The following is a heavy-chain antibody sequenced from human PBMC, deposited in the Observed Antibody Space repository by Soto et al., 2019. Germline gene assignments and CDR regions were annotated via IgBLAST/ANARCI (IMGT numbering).Heavy chain of an antibody. CDR1: GFPFSIYA. CDR3: AKDFEPAYDYGMDV. J-gene: IGHJ6*02. Sequence: GGSLRLSCAASGFPFSIYAMSWVRQSPGKGLEWVSSISGSGGSTYYADSVKGRFTISRDNSKNTLYLQMNSLRAEDTAVYYCAKDFEPAYDYGMDVWGQGTTVTVSS. V-gene: IGHV3-23*01. CDR2: ISGSGGST.